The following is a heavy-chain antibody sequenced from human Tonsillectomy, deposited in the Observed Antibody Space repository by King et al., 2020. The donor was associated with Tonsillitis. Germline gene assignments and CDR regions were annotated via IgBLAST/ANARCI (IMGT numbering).Heavy chain of an antibody. D-gene: IGHD3-22*01. V-gene: IGHV3-15*01. CDR3: TTVSYDSSGYYPYYFDY. Sequence: VQLVESGGGLVKPGGSLRLSCAASGFTFSNAWMSWVRQAPGKGLEWVGRIKSKTDGGTTDYAAPVKGRFTISRDDSKNTLYLQMNSLKTEDTAVYYCTTVSYDSSGYYPYYFDYWGQGTLVTVSS. CDR1: GFTFSNAW. J-gene: IGHJ4*02. CDR2: IKSKTDGGTT.